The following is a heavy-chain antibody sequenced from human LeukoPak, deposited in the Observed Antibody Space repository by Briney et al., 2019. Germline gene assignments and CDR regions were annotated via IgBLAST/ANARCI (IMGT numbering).Heavy chain of an antibody. CDR2: IIPIFGTA. Sequence: ASVKVSCKAPGGTFSSYAISWVRQAPGQGLEWMGGIIPIFGTANYAQKFQGRVTITADESTSTAYMELSSLRSEDTAVYYCARGPLVRSYFDYWGQGTLVTVSS. D-gene: IGHD6-13*01. J-gene: IGHJ4*02. V-gene: IGHV1-69*13. CDR3: ARGPLVRSYFDY. CDR1: GGTFSSYA.